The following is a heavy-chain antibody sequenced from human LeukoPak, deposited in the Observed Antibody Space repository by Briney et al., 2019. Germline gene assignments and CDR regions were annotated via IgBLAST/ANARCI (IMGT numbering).Heavy chain of an antibody. CDR1: GFTFSSYW. V-gene: IGHV3-7*01. Sequence: GGSLRLSCAASGFTFSSYWMSWVRQAPGKGLEWVANIKEDGSEKNYVDSVKGRLTISRDNAKNSLYLQMNSLRAEDTAVYYCARYYYRRKWFGEKIRGYDYYYMDVWGKGTTVTISS. CDR2: IKEDGSEK. CDR3: ARYYYRRKWFGEKIRGYDYYYMDV. D-gene: IGHD3-10*01. J-gene: IGHJ6*03.